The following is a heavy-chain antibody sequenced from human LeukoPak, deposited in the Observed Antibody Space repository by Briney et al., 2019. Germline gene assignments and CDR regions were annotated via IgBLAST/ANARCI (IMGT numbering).Heavy chain of an antibody. CDR2: IIPIFGTA. J-gene: IGHJ4*02. Sequence: GASVKVSCKASGGTFSSYAISWVRQAPGQGLEWMGGIIPIFGTANYAQKFQGRVTITTDESTSTAYMELSSLRSEDTAVYYCARVSSYDILTGPDAYYFDYWGQGTLVTVSS. D-gene: IGHD3-9*01. CDR1: GGTFSSYA. V-gene: IGHV1-69*05. CDR3: ARVSSYDILTGPDAYYFDY.